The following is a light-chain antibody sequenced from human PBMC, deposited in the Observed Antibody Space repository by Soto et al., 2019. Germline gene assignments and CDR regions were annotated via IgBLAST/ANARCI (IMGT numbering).Light chain of an antibody. CDR1: QSISSY. Sequence: DIQMTQSPSSLSASVGDRVTITCRASQSISSYLNWYQQKPGKAPKLLIYAASSLQSGVPSRFSGSGSGTDFTLTINSLQPEDFATYYCQQSYSTPGTFGQGTKVENK. CDR3: QQSYSTPGT. J-gene: IGKJ1*01. CDR2: AAS. V-gene: IGKV1-39*01.